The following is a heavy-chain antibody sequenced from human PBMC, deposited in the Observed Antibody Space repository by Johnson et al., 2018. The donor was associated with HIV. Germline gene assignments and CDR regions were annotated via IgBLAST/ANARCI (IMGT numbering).Heavy chain of an antibody. CDR2: ISFDGSKE. J-gene: IGHJ3*02. CDR1: GLNFSDYC. Sequence: QVQLVESGGGVVQPGMFVRLSCAASGLNFSDYCVHWVRQAPGKGLEWVAVISFDGSKEYYADSVKGRFTISRDNSNNTLHLQMSSLRAEDTAVYYCARDRVLLWFGESPLDAFDIWGQGTMVTVSS. CDR3: ARDRVLLWFGESPLDAFDI. D-gene: IGHD3-10*01. V-gene: IGHV3-30-3*01.